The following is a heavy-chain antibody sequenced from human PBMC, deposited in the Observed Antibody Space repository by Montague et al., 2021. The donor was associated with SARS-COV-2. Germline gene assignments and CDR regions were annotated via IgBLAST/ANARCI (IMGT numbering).Heavy chain of an antibody. J-gene: IGHJ3*02. CDR2: FDPAHGET. Sequence: SVKVSCKVSGHTVTEAPMHWVRQAPGKGLEWMGSFDPAHGETVYAQTFQDRVTLTEDTSTDTAYVELSSLRFEDTAVYYCATEGLSVFGVVIYAFLMWGPGTMVTVSS. D-gene: IGHD3-3*01. V-gene: IGHV1-24*01. CDR1: GHTVTEAP. CDR3: ATEGLSVFGVVIYAFLM.